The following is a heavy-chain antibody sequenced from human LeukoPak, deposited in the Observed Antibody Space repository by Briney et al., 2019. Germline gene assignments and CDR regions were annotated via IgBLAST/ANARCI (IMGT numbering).Heavy chain of an antibody. CDR1: GFTVSSNY. D-gene: IGHD5-12*01. CDR2: IYSGGST. Sequence: GGSLRLSCAASGFTVSSNYMSWVRQAPGKGLEWVSVIYSGGSTYYADSVKGRFTIDRDNSKHTLYLQMNSLRAEDTAVYYCASRGYEPLLDYWGQGTLVTVSS. CDR3: ASRGYEPLLDY. J-gene: IGHJ4*02. V-gene: IGHV3-66*02.